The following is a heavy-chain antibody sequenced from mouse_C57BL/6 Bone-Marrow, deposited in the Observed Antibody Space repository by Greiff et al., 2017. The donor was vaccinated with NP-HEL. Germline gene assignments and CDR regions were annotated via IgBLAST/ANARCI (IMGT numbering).Heavy chain of an antibody. CDR2: IWWDDDK. CDR1: GFSLSTFGLG. D-gene: IGHD1-1*01. CDR3: ARHYYGSPWFAY. V-gene: IGHV8-8*01. J-gene: IGHJ3*01. Sequence: QVTLKESGPGILQPSQTLSLTCSFSGFSLSTFGLGVGWIRQPSGKGLDWLAHIWWDDDKYYNPALKSRLTISKDTSKNQAFLKIANVDTADTATYYCARHYYGSPWFAYWGQGTLVTVSA.